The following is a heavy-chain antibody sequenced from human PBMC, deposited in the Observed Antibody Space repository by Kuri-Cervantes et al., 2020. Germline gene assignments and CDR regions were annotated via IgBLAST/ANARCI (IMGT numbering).Heavy chain of an antibody. D-gene: IGHD4-17*01. Sequence: GGSLRLSCAASGFTFSSYAMHWVRQAPGKGLEWVALISYDGGNKYYADSVKGRFTISRDNAKNSLYLQMNSLRAEDTAVYYCAIAGDYTAFDIWGQGTMVTVSS. J-gene: IGHJ3*02. CDR1: GFTFSSYA. V-gene: IGHV3-30*07. CDR3: AIAGDYTAFDI. CDR2: ISYDGGNK.